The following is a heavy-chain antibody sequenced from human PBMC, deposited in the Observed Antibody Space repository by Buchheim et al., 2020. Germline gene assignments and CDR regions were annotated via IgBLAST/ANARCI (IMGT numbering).Heavy chain of an antibody. D-gene: IGHD3-10*01. J-gene: IGHJ6*02. CDR1: GGSISSSSYY. Sequence: QLQLQESGPGLVKPSETLSLTCTVSGGSISSSSYYWGWIRQPPGKGLKWIGSIYYSGSTYYNPSLKSRVTISVDTSKNQFSLKLSSVTAADTAVYYCASQDYYGSGSYYDPLKYYYYYGMDVWGQGTT. V-gene: IGHV4-39*01. CDR3: ASQDYYGSGSYYDPLKYYYYYGMDV. CDR2: IYYSGST.